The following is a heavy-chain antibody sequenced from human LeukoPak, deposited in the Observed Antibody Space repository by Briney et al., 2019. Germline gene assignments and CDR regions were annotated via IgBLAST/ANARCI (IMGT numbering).Heavy chain of an antibody. CDR2: ISYDGGNK. V-gene: IGHV3-30-3*01. Sequence: GGSLRLSCAASGFTFSTYTMNWVRQAPGKGLEWVAVISYDGGNKYYADSVKGRFTISRDNPKNTLYLQMNSLRAEDTAVYYCARVTQEYCSGGSCAAEYFQHWGQGTLVTVSS. D-gene: IGHD2-15*01. J-gene: IGHJ1*01. CDR1: GFTFSTYT. CDR3: ARVTQEYCSGGSCAAEYFQH.